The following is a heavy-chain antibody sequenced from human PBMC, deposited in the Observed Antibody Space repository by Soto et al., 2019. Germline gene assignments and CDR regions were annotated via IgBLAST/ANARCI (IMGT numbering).Heavy chain of an antibody. J-gene: IGHJ3*02. CDR2: ISAYNGNT. Sequence: ASVKVSCKASGGTFSSYGISWVRQAPGQGLEWMGWISAYNGNTNYAQKLQGRVTMTTDTSTSTAYMELRGLRSDDTAVYYCARVGRSLIFDIWGQGTMVTVSS. CDR1: GGTFSSYG. V-gene: IGHV1-18*01. CDR3: ARVGRSLIFDI.